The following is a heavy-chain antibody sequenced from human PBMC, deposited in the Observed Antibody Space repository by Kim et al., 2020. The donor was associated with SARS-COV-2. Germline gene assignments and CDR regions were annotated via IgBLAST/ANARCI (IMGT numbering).Heavy chain of an antibody. CDR2: IKQDGSEK. CDR1: GFTFSSYW. J-gene: IGHJ6*02. Sequence: GGSLRLSCAASGFTFSSYWMSWVRQAPGKGLEWVANIKQDGSEKYYVDSVKGRFTISRDNAKNSLYLQMNSLRAEDTAVYYCARENLYWNYGSYYYYGMDVWGQGTTVTVSS. V-gene: IGHV3-7*03. CDR3: ARENLYWNYGSYYYYGMDV. D-gene: IGHD1-7*01.